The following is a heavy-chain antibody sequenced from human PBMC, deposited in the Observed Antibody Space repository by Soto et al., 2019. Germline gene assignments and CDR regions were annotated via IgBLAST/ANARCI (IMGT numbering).Heavy chain of an antibody. CDR3: TRDSGQQLSLDAFDI. CDR2: IYYSGCT. J-gene: IGHJ3*02. CDR1: GGSISSYY. V-gene: IGHV4-59*01. Sequence: SETLSLTCTVSGGSISSYYWSWIRQPPGKGLEWVGYIYYSGCTNYNPSLKSRVTISVDTSKNQSSLKLSSVTAADSARYDCTRDSGQQLSLDAFDIWGQGTMVTVSS. D-gene: IGHD6-13*01.